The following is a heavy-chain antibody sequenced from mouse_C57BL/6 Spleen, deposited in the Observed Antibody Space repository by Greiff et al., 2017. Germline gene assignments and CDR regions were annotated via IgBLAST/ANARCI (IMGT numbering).Heavy chain of an antibody. D-gene: IGHD1-1*01. J-gene: IGHJ3*01. CDR2: IYPGDGDT. V-gene: IGHV1-80*01. CDR1: GYAFSSYW. Sequence: VQLVESGAELVKPGASVKISCKASGYAFSSYWMNWVKQRPGKGLEWIGQIYPGDGDTNYNGKFKGKATLTADKSSSTAYMQLSSLTSEDSAVYCCARYYYGSSYSGFAYWGQGTLVTVSA. CDR3: ARYYYGSSYSGFAY.